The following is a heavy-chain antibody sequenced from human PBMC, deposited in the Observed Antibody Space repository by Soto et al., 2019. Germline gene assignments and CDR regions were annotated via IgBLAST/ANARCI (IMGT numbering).Heavy chain of an antibody. D-gene: IGHD3-22*01. CDR3: ARRDGGYSPFDY. CDR2: ISQSGST. J-gene: IGHJ4*02. Sequence: PSETLSLTCAVSSGSISSTKWWSWVRQPPGKWLDWIGQISQSGSTNYNPSLKSRVTISVDTSKNQFSLNLSSVTAADTAVYYCARRDGGYSPFDYWGPGTLVTVSS. CDR1: SGSISSTKW. V-gene: IGHV4-4*02.